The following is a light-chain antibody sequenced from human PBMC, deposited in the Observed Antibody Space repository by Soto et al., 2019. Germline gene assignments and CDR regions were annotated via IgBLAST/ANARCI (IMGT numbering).Light chain of an antibody. Sequence: QSALTQPASVSGSPGQSITISCTGTSSDVGCYNYVSWYQQHPGKAPKFLIYEVSNRPSGVSNRFSGSKSGNTASLTISGLQAEDEADYYCSSYTSTNTWVFGGGTQLTVL. V-gene: IGLV2-14*01. CDR3: SSYTSTNTWV. J-gene: IGLJ3*02. CDR2: EVS. CDR1: SSDVGCYNY.